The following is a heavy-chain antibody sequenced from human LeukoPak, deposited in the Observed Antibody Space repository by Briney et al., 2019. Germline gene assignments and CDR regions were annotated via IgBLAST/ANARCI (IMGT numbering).Heavy chain of an antibody. CDR1: GGSISSSSYY. CDR3: ARESIFGSAFDI. J-gene: IGHJ3*02. V-gene: IGHV4-39*02. D-gene: IGHD3-3*02. CDR2: IYYSGST. Sequence: SETLSLTCTVSGGSISSSSYYWGWIRQPPGKGLEWIGSIYYSGSTYYNPSLKSRVTISVDTSKNQFSLKLSSVTAADTAVYYCARESIFGSAFDIWGQGTMVTVSS.